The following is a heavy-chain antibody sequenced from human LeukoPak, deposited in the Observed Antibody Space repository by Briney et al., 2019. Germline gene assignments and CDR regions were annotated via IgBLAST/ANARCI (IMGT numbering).Heavy chain of an antibody. CDR1: GYSFTSYW. CDR3: ARSNYCGGDCYPDY. V-gene: IGHV5-51*01. J-gene: IGHJ4*02. Sequence: GESLKISCKGSGYSFTSYWIGWVRQVPGKGLEWMGIIWPDDSDKRYSPSFQGQVTISADKSISTAYLQWSSLKASDTAMYYCARSNYCGGDCYPDYWGQGTLVTVSS. CDR2: IWPDDSDK. D-gene: IGHD2-21*02.